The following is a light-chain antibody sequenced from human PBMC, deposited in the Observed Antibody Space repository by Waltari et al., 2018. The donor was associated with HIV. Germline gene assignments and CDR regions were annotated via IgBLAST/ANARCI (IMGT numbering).Light chain of an antibody. V-gene: IGLV2-14*01. J-gene: IGLJ3*02. CDR3: SSFTGTTALV. CDR2: EVS. Sequence: SAVTQPASVSGSPGPSIPISCPGTSSAIGGYKYVSWFQQHPDKAPKLIIYEVSNRPAETSTRFSGSKSGNTASLTSSELQAEDEADYYCSSFTGTTALVFGGGTKLTVL. CDR1: SSAIGGYKY.